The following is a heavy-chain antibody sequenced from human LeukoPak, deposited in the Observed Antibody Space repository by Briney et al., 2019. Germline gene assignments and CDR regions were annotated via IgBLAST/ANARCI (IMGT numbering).Heavy chain of an antibody. CDR2: ISYDGSNK. D-gene: IGHD1-26*01. V-gene: IGHV3-30*04. CDR3: ARDEWEWELPTFDY. Sequence: GGSLRLSCAASGFTSSSYAMHWVRQAPGKGLEWVAVISYDGSNKYYADSVKGRFTISRDNSKNTLYLQMNSLRAEDTAVYYCARDEWEWELPTFDYWGQGTLVTVSS. CDR1: GFTSSSYA. J-gene: IGHJ4*02.